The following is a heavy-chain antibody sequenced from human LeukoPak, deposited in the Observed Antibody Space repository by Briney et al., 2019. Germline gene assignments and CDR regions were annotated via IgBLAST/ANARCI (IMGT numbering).Heavy chain of an antibody. V-gene: IGHV4-59*01. D-gene: IGHD1-1*01. CDR2: IYYSGST. CDR3: ARVSWFPGTSYYYMDV. CDR1: GGSISSYY. Sequence: SQTLSLTCTVSGGSISSYYWSWIRQPPGKGLEWIGYIYYSGSTNYNPSLKSRVTISVDTSKNQFSLKLSSVTAADTAVYYCARVSWFPGTSYYYMDVWGKGTTVTVSS. J-gene: IGHJ6*03.